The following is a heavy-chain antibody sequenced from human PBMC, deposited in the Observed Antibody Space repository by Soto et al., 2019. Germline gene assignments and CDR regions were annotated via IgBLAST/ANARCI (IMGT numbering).Heavy chain of an antibody. CDR2: IYYSGST. D-gene: IGHD2-15*01. Sequence: SETLSLTCTVSGGSISSSSYYWGWIRQPPGKGLEWIGSIYYSGSTYYNPSLKSRVTISVDTSKNQFSLKLSSVTAADTAVYYCARIVLSYCSGGSCYYYYYGMDVWGQGTTVTVSS. J-gene: IGHJ6*02. V-gene: IGHV4-39*01. CDR3: ARIVLSYCSGGSCYYYYYGMDV. CDR1: GGSISSSSYY.